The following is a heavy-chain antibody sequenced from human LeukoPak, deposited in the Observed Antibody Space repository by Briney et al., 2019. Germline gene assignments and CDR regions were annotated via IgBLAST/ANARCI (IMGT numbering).Heavy chain of an antibody. CDR3: ATATLYYGGFDY. V-gene: IGHV1-2*06. Sequence: ASVKVSCKASGYTFTGYYMHWVRQAPGQGLEWMGRINPNSGGTNYAQKFQGRVTMTRDTSISTAYMELSSLRSEDTAVYYCATATLYYGGFDYWGQGTLVTVSS. J-gene: IGHJ4*02. D-gene: IGHD4-23*01. CDR1: GYTFTGYY. CDR2: INPNSGGT.